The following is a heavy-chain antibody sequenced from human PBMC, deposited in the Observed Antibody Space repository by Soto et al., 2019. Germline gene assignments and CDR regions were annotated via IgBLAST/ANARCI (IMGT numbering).Heavy chain of an antibody. CDR2: THHSGRT. CDR3: ARSEATVLDY. J-gene: IGHJ4*02. V-gene: IGHV4-4*02. CDR1: GGSMSSSNW. D-gene: IGHD4-17*01. Sequence: QVQLQESGPGLVKPSGTLSLTCTVSGGSMSSSNWWNWVRQPPGKGLEWIGETHHSGRTNYNPSLKSRVTRSVDQSKNHFSLKLSSVTAADTAVYYCARSEATVLDYWGQGTLVTVSS.